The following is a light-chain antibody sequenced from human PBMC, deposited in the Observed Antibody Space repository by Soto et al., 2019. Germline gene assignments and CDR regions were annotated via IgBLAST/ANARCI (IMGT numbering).Light chain of an antibody. CDR2: KAS. CDR1: QSISSW. V-gene: IGKV1-5*03. CDR3: QQYNSYWT. J-gene: IGKJ1*01. Sequence: DIQMTQSPSTLSASVGDRVTITCRASQSISSWLAWYKKKTGKAPKLLIYKASSLEIGVPSRFSGRGSGTEFTLTISSLQPDDFATYYCQQYNSYWTFGQGTKVEIK.